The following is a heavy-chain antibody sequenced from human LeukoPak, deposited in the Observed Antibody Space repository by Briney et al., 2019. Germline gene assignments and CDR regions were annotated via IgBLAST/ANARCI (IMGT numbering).Heavy chain of an antibody. CDR1: GFTFSNYW. J-gene: IGHJ4*02. D-gene: IGHD1-14*01. V-gene: IGHV3-7*05. Sequence: GGSLRLSCAASGFTFSNYWMSWVRQAPGKGLEWVANIKQDGSEKFYVDSVKGRFTISRDNARNSLYLQMNSLRAEDTAFYYCARDYPGFPDDLRQADRFGYWGQGTLVTVSS. CDR2: IKQDGSEK. CDR3: ARDYPGFPDDLRQADRFGY.